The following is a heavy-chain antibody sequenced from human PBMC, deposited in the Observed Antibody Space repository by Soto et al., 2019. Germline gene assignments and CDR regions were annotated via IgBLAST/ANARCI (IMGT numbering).Heavy chain of an antibody. CDR3: ARAAAGTFVA. CDR2: IIPIFGTA. Sequence: SGKVSCKASGVTFSSYAISWVRQAPGQGLEWMGGIIPIFGTANYAQKFQGRVTITADESKNQFSLQLNSVTPEDTAVYYCARAAAGTFVAWGQGTLVTVSS. V-gene: IGHV1-69*13. CDR1: GVTFSSYA. J-gene: IGHJ5*02. D-gene: IGHD6-13*01.